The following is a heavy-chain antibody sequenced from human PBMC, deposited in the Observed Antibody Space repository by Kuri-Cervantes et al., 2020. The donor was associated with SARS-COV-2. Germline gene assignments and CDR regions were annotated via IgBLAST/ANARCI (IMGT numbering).Heavy chain of an antibody. J-gene: IGHJ4*02. CDR3: ARDRHLAVAGHFDY. CDR1: GFTFSSYW. CDR2: IKQDGSEK. D-gene: IGHD6-19*01. V-gene: IGHV3-7*05. Sequence: GESLKISCAASGFTFSSYWMSWVRQAPGKGLESVANIKQDGSEKYCVDSVKGRFTISRDNAKNSLYLQMNSLRAEDTAVYYCARDRHLAVAGHFDYWGQGTLVTVSS.